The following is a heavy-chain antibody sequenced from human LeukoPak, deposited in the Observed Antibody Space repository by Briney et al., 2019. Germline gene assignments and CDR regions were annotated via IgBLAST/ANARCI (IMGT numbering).Heavy chain of an antibody. J-gene: IGHJ5*02. CDR3: ARDARGQVWFGELLYTGFDP. Sequence: ASVKVSCKASGSTFTGYYIHWVRQAPGQGLEWMGWINPNSGGTNYAQKFQGRVTMTRDTSISTAYMELSRLRSDDTAVYYCARDARGQVWFGELLYTGFDPWGQGTLVTVSS. CDR1: GSTFTGYY. D-gene: IGHD3-10*01. CDR2: INPNSGGT. V-gene: IGHV1-2*02.